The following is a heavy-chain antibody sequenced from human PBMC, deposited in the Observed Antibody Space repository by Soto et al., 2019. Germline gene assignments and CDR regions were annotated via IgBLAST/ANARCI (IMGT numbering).Heavy chain of an antibody. CDR2: IIPIFGTA. CDR3: ARATLDYGSGRGDFDY. Sequence: QVQLVQSGAEVKKPGSSVKVSCKASGGTFSSYAISWVRQAPGQGLEWMGGIIPIFGTANYAQKFQGRVTITADESTSTADMELSSMRAEDTAVYYCARATLDYGSGRGDFDYWGQGTLVTVSS. V-gene: IGHV1-69*12. J-gene: IGHJ4*02. D-gene: IGHD3-10*01. CDR1: GGTFSSYA.